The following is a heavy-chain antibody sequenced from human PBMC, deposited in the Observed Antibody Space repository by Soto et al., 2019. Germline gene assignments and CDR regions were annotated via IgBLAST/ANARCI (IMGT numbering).Heavy chain of an antibody. V-gene: IGHV1-46*01. CDR2: INPSGGST. D-gene: IGHD6-13*01. J-gene: IGHJ4*02. CDR3: ARAPSWYNFDY. Sequence: ASVKVSCKASGYAFTSYYMHWVRQAPGQGLEWMGIINPSGGSTSYAQKFQGRVTITRDTSASTAYMELSSLRSEDTAVYYCARAPSWYNFDYWGQGTLVTVSS. CDR1: GYAFTSYY.